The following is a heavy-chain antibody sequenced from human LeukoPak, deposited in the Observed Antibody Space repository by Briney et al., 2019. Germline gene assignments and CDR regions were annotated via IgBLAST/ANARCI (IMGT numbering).Heavy chain of an antibody. CDR2: IIPIFGTA. D-gene: IGHD3-9*01. CDR3: ARDNYDVLTGYYTPYCYMDV. J-gene: IGHJ6*03. CDR1: GGTFSSYA. V-gene: IGHV1-69*05. Sequence: ASVKVSCKASGGTFSSYAISWVRQAPGQGLEWMGGIIPIFGTANYAQKFQGRVTITTDESTSTAYMELSSLRSEDTAVYYCARDNYDVLTGYYTPYCYMDVWGKGTTVTVSS.